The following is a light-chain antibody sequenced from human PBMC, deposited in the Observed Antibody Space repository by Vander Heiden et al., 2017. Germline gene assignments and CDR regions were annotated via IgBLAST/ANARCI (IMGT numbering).Light chain of an antibody. CDR1: SSNLGAGYD. CDR2: GSR. Sequence: QSVLTQPPSVSGAPGQRVTISCTGNSSNLGAGYDVHWYQQIPGTAPKLLIYGSRNRASGVPDRFSGSKSGTSASLAITGLQPADEADYYCHSFDSSLSVGVVFGGGTKL. J-gene: IGLJ2*01. CDR3: HSFDSSLSVGVV. V-gene: IGLV1-40*01.